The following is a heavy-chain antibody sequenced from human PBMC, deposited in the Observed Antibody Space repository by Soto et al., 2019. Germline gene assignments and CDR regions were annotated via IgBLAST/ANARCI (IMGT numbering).Heavy chain of an antibody. Sequence: SETLSLTCAVYGGSFSGYYWSWIRQPPGKGLEWIGEINHSGSTNYNPSLKSRVTISVDTSKNQFSLKLSSVTAADTAVYYCARGGDIVATIKQNNWFDPWGQGTLVTVSS. CDR2: INHSGST. CDR3: ARGGDIVATIKQNNWFDP. CDR1: GGSFSGYY. J-gene: IGHJ5*02. V-gene: IGHV4-34*01. D-gene: IGHD5-12*01.